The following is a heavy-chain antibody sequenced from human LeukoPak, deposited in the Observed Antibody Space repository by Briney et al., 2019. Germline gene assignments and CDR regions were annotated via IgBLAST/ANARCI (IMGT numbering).Heavy chain of an antibody. CDR2: IRGSGGGT. V-gene: IGHV3-23*01. CDR3: AKDPNGDYVGAFDF. Sequence: GGSLRLSCEASGFTFSNYALIWVRQPPGKGLEWVSAIRGSGGGTQYADAVKGRFTISRDNSKNTLFLHMICLRAEDTAVYYCAKDPNGDYVGAFDFWGQGTVVTVSS. J-gene: IGHJ3*01. CDR1: GFTFSNYA. D-gene: IGHD4-17*01.